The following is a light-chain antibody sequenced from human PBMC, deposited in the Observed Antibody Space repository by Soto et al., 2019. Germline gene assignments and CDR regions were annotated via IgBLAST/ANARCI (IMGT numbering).Light chain of an antibody. CDR3: QHYETAPPRRP. Sequence: EIVLTQSPGTLSLSPGERATLSCRASQSVSSNYLAWYQQTPCQAPRLLIYGASSRANAIPDRFSGSGSGTDFTLTINRRGHEDFVVYYCQHYETAPPRRPLGGGTRVEIK. J-gene: IGKJ4*01. CDR1: QSVSSNY. V-gene: IGKV3-20*01. CDR2: GAS.